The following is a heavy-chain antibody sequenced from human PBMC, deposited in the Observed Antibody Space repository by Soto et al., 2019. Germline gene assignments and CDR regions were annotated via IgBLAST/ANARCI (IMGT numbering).Heavy chain of an antibody. Sequence: SETLSLTCTVSGGSISSSSYYWGWIRQPPGKGLEWIGSIYYSGSTYYNPSLKSRVTISVDTSKNQFSLKLSSVTAADTAVYYCARVVPITMIEGWVDYWGQGTLVTVSS. CDR1: GGSISSSSYY. CDR3: ARVVPITMIEGWVDY. V-gene: IGHV4-39*01. D-gene: IGHD3-22*01. CDR2: IYYSGST. J-gene: IGHJ4*02.